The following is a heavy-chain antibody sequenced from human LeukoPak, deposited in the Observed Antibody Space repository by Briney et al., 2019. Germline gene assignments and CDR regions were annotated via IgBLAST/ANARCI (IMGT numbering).Heavy chain of an antibody. CDR2: ISSSSSYI. CDR3: ARLRQLVRGWFDP. V-gene: IGHV3-21*01. CDR1: GFTFSSYS. D-gene: IGHD6-13*01. J-gene: IGHJ5*02. Sequence: GGSLRLSCAASGFTFSSYSMNWVRQAPGKGLEWVSSISSSSSYIYYADSVKGRFTISRDNSKNTLYLQMNSLRAEDTAVYYCARLRQLVRGWFDPWGQGTLVTVSS.